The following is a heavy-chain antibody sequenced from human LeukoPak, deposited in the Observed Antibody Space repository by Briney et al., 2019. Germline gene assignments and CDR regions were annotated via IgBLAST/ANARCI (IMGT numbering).Heavy chain of an antibody. V-gene: IGHV4-59*08. D-gene: IGHD1-26*01. CDR2: IYYSGST. Sequence: SETLSLTCTVSGGSISSYYWSWIRQPPGKGLEWIGYIYYSGSTNYNPSLKSRVTISVDTSKNQFSLKLSSVTAADTAVYYCARARYTGSYSLFDYWGQGTLVTVSS. CDR3: ARARYTGSYSLFDY. J-gene: IGHJ4*02. CDR1: GGSISSYY.